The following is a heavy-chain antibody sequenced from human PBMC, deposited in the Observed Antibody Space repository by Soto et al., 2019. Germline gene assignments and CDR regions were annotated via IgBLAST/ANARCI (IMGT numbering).Heavy chain of an antibody. J-gene: IGHJ4*02. D-gene: IGHD3-3*01. CDR2: ISSSSSYI. Sequence: GGSLRLSCAASGFTFSSYSMNWVRQAPGKGLEWVSSISSSSSYIYYADSVKGRFTISRDNAKNSLYLQMNSLRAEDTAVYYCASTRITIFGVVTLFDYWGQGTLVTVSS. CDR1: GFTFSSYS. CDR3: ASTRITIFGVVTLFDY. V-gene: IGHV3-21*01.